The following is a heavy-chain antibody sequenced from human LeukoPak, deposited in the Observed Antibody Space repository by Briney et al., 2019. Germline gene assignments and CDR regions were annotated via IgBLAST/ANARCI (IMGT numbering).Heavy chain of an antibody. CDR1: GYTFTSYY. V-gene: IGHV1-46*01. J-gene: IGHJ5*02. CDR2: INPSGGSS. Sequence: GASVKVSCKASGYTFTSYYMHWVRQAPGQGLEWMGIINPSGGSSSYAQKFQGRVTMTRDMSTSTVYMELSSLRSEDTAVYYCARVGNYDFWSGYSNPFDPWGQGTLVTVSS. CDR3: ARVGNYDFWSGYSNPFDP. D-gene: IGHD3-3*01.